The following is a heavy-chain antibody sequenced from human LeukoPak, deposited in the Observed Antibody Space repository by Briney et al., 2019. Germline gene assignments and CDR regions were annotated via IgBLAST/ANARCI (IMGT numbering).Heavy chain of an antibody. Sequence: GGSLRLSCAASGFTFSSYEMNWVRQAPGKGLEWVSYISSSGSTIYYADSVKGRFTISRDNAKNSLYLQMNSLRPEDTAVYYCAKYRLIWLPAPVFEYWGQGTLVTVSS. V-gene: IGHV3-48*03. D-gene: IGHD5-24*01. CDR2: ISSSGSTI. J-gene: IGHJ4*02. CDR1: GFTFSSYE. CDR3: AKYRLIWLPAPVFEY.